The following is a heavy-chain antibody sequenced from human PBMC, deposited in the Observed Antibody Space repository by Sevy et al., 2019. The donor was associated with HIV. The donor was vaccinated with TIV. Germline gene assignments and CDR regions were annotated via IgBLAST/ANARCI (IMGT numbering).Heavy chain of an antibody. J-gene: IGHJ4*02. CDR2: IRYSGST. D-gene: IGHD6-19*01. CDR3: GGPSLTYSSGWSYYDH. CDR1: GASISSSGYY. Sequence: SETLSLTCTVSGASISSSGYYWGWIRQPPGKGLEWIASIRYSGSTYYNPSLRSRVTISADASKNQFSLKLNSVTAADTAVYYCGGPSLTYSSGWSYYDHWGQGTVVTVSS. V-gene: IGHV4-39*01.